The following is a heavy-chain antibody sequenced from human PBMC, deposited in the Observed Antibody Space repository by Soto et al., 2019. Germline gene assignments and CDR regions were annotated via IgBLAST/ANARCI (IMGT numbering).Heavy chain of an antibody. Sequence: ASVKVSCKASGYTFTSYGISWVRQAPGQGLEWMGWISAYNGNTNYAQKLQGRVTMTTDTSTSTAYMELRSLRSDDTAVYYCARDLRLKDYYYGMDVWGQGTTVTVSS. V-gene: IGHV1-18*01. CDR2: ISAYNGNT. D-gene: IGHD3-16*01. CDR1: GYTFTSYG. CDR3: ARDLRLKDYYYGMDV. J-gene: IGHJ6*02.